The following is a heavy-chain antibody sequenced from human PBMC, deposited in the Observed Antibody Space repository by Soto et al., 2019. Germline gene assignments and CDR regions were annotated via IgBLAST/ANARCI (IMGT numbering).Heavy chain of an antibody. CDR2: IVPIYRTA. J-gene: IGHJ4*02. V-gene: IGHV1-69*01. D-gene: IGHD6-13*01. Sequence: QVQLVQSGAEVKKPGSSVKVSCKASGGTFSSYRISWVRQAPGQGLEWVGGIVPIYRTADYAQKFQGRVTITADESARTSYMELRSLKSQDKAVYYCVRDSGAKLSSSWGQGTLVTVSS. CDR1: GGTFSSYR. CDR3: VRDSGAKLSSS.